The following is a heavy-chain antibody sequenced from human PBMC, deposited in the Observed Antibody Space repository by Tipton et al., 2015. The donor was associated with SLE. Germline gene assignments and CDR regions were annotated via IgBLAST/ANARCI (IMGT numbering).Heavy chain of an antibody. Sequence: LRLSCTVSGGSISSGGYYWSWIRQHPGKGLEWIGYIYYSGRTYYNPSLKSRVTISVDTSKNQFSLKLSPVTAADTAVYYCARERSSTSLYYMDVWGKGTTVTVSS. D-gene: IGHD2-2*01. CDR2: IYYSGRT. CDR1: GGSISSGGYY. CDR3: ARERSSTSLYYMDV. J-gene: IGHJ6*03. V-gene: IGHV4-31*02.